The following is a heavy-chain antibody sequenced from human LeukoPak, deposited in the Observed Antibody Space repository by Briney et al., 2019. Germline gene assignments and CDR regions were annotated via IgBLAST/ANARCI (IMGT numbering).Heavy chain of an antibody. J-gene: IGHJ4*02. CDR3: ARASEGIGYFDT. Sequence: SETLSLTCTVSGAPFSNDYWSWVRQAPGKGLEWIGYIYHNGHTNYSPSLKSRITMSIDTSQNQFSLKLTSVTAADTAVYYCARASEGIGYFDTWGRGSLVTVSS. V-gene: IGHV4-59*01. D-gene: IGHD3-3*01. CDR2: IYHNGHT. CDR1: GAPFSNDY.